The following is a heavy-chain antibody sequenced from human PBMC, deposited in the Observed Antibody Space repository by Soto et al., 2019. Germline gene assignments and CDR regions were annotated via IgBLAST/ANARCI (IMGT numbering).Heavy chain of an antibody. CDR2: INHSGST. CDR1: GGSFSGYY. D-gene: IGHD2-2*01. CDR3: ARASSSDIDY. J-gene: IGHJ4*02. Sequence: PSETLSLTCAVYGGSFSGYYWSWIRQPPGKGLEWIGEINHSGSTNYNPSLKSRVTISVDTSKNQFSLKLSSVTAADTAVYYCARASSSDIDYWGQGTLVTV. V-gene: IGHV4-34*01.